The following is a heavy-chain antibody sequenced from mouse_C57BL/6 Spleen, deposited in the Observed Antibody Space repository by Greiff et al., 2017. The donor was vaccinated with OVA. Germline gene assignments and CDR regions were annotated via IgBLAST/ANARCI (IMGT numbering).Heavy chain of an antibody. Sequence: VQLQQPGAELVMPGASVKLSCKASGYTFTSYWMHWVKQRPGQGLEWIGEIDPSDSYTNYNQKFKGKSTLTVDKSSSTAYMQPSSLTSEDSAVYYCARSTGTYYFDYWGQGTTLTVSS. CDR2: IDPSDSYT. J-gene: IGHJ2*01. CDR1: GYTFTSYW. D-gene: IGHD5-1*01. CDR3: ARSTGTYYFDY. V-gene: IGHV1-69*01.